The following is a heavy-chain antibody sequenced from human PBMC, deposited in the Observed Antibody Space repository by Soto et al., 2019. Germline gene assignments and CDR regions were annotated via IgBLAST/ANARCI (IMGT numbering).Heavy chain of an antibody. CDR3: APHTLDTGMPSGY. J-gene: IGHJ4*02. V-gene: IGHV1-18*01. Sequence: QVQLVQSGAEVREPGASVKVSCKASGYTFTNYGVTWVRKAPGQDLEWMGWIGGNKGNTNYAQKLKGRVTLTTDTSTSAAYMELRSLRSDDTAVYYCAPHTLDTGMPSGYWGQGTLVTVSS. CDR2: IGGNKGNT. CDR1: GYTFTNYG. D-gene: IGHD5-18*01.